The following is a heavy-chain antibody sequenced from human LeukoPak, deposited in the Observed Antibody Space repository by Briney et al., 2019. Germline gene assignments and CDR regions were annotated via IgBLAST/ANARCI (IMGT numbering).Heavy chain of an antibody. V-gene: IGHV1-46*03. CDR3: ARDQTPIGGSFPSYYMDV. J-gene: IGHJ6*03. CDR1: GYTFTSYY. CDR2: INPSGGST. D-gene: IGHD2-15*01. Sequence: ASVKVSCKASGYTFTSYYMHWVRQAPGQGLEWMGIINPSGGSTSYAQKFQGRVTMTRDTSTSTVYMELSSLRSEDTAVYYCARDQTPIGGSFPSYYMDVWGKGTTVTVSS.